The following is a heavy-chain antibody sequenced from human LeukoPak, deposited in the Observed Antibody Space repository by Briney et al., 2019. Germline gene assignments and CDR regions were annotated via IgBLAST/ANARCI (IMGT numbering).Heavy chain of an antibody. D-gene: IGHD3-10*01. Sequence: GGSLRLSCAASGFTFSSYSMNWVRQAPGKGLEGVSSISSSSSYIYYADSVKGRFTISRDNAKNSLYLQMNSLRAEDTAVYYCARGGPLLWFGELLNYYGMDVWGQGTTVTVSS. J-gene: IGHJ6*02. CDR3: ARGGPLLWFGELLNYYGMDV. V-gene: IGHV3-21*01. CDR2: ISSSSSYI. CDR1: GFTFSSYS.